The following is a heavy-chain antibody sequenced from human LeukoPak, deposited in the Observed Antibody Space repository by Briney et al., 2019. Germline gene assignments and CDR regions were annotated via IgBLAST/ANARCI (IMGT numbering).Heavy chain of an antibody. V-gene: IGHV3-66*01. CDR1: GFTVSSNY. Sequence: GGSLRLSCAASGFTVSSNYMSWVRQAPGKGLEWVSVIYSGGSTYYADSVKGRFTISRDDSKNTLYLQMNSLRADDTAIYYCAREASGYYRDFWGQGTLVTVSS. J-gene: IGHJ4*02. D-gene: IGHD3-3*01. CDR3: AREASGYYRDF. CDR2: IYSGGST.